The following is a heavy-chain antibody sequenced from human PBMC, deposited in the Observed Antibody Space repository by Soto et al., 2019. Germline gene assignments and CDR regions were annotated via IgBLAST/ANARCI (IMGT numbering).Heavy chain of an antibody. Sequence: GGSLRLSCAASGFTFSSYWMHWVRQAPGKGLVWVSRINSDGSSTSYADSVKGRFTISKDNAKTTLYLKMNSLRAEDTAVYYCARGDYYYDSSGYFDAFDIWGQGTMVTVSS. CDR1: GFTFSSYW. V-gene: IGHV3-74*01. CDR2: INSDGSST. J-gene: IGHJ3*02. D-gene: IGHD3-22*01. CDR3: ARGDYYYDSSGYFDAFDI.